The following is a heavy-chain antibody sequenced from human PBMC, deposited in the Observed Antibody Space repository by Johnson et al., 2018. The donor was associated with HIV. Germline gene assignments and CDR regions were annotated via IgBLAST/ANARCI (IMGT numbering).Heavy chain of an antibody. Sequence: QLVESGGGLVQPGRSLRLSCAASKFAFSTYAMHWVRQAPGKGLEWVAVISFDGSNKYYADSVKGRFTISRDNSKNTLYLQMNSLGAEDTAVYYCARGGVVVVRGFEDAVDIWGQGTMVTVSS. CDR3: ARGGVVVVRGFEDAVDI. CDR1: KFAFSTYA. J-gene: IGHJ3*02. D-gene: IGHD3-10*01. CDR2: ISFDGSNK. V-gene: IGHV3-30-3*01.